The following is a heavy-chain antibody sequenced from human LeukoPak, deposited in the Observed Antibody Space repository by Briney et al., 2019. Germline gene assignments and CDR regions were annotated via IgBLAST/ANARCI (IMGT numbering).Heavy chain of an antibody. CDR1: GGTFSSYA. J-gene: IGHJ4*02. Sequence: SVKVSCKASGGTFSSYAISWVRQAPGQGLEWMGGIIPIFGTANYAQKFQGRVTITADESTSTAYLELNSLQSDDTAIYYCARTDNRYDSRLLFNWGQGTQITVSS. CDR2: IIPIFGTA. V-gene: IGHV1-69*13. CDR3: ARTDNRYDSRLLFN. D-gene: IGHD3-22*01.